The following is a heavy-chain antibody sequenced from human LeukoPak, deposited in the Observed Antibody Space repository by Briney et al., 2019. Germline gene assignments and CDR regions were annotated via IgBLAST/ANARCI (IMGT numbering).Heavy chain of an antibody. D-gene: IGHD1-14*01. V-gene: IGHV3-74*01. CDR3: ARDRPHNWFDP. CDR2: IDSGGTTT. J-gene: IGHJ5*02. CDR1: GFTLGNAW. Sequence: GGSLRLSCAASGFTLGNAWMHWVRHAPGEVLVWVSRIDSGGTTTIYADSGKGRFTISRDNAKNTVNLKMNSLRVEDTAVYYCARDRPHNWFDPWGQGNLVTVSS.